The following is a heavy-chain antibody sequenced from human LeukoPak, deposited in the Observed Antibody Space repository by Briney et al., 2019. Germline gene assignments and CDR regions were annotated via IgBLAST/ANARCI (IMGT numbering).Heavy chain of an antibody. CDR2: IYYSGNT. J-gene: IGHJ4*02. V-gene: IGHV4-39*07. CDR3: ARGRGFGEFYYFDY. Sequence: SETLSLTCTVSGGSISSSSYYWGWIRQPPGKGLEWIGSIYYSGNTYYNPSLKSRVTISVDTSKNQFSLKLSSVTAADTAVYYCARGRGFGEFYYFDYWGQGTLVTVSS. D-gene: IGHD3-10*01. CDR1: GGSISSSSYY.